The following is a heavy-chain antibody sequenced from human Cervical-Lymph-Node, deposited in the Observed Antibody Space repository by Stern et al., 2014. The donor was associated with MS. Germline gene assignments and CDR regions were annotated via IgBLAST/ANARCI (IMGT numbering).Heavy chain of an antibody. Sequence: QVQLQESGPGLVKPSQTLSLTCSASAGSISRRGFYWSWIRQHPGTGLEWIGFIFYSGGAFYNPSLKNRASISVETSTNQFSLKVCSVTAADTAVYYCASAPTREAMLRGAIGYFDNWGQGTLVTVSS. CDR2: IFYSGGA. J-gene: IGHJ4*02. CDR3: ASAPTREAMLRGAIGYFDN. CDR1: AGSISRRGFY. V-gene: IGHV4-31*03. D-gene: IGHD3-10*01.